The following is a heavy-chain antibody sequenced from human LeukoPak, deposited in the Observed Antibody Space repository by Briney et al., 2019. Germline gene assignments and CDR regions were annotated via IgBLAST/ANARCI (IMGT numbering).Heavy chain of an antibody. V-gene: IGHV4-39*01. CDR1: GGSISSSSYY. Sequence: SETLSLTCTVSGGSISSSSYYWGWIRQPPGKGLEWIGSTYYSGSTYYNPSLKSRVTISVYTSKNQFSLKLSSVTAADTAVYYCARHRGGNSRWYFDYWGQGTLVTVSS. J-gene: IGHJ4*02. CDR3: ARHRGGNSRWYFDY. CDR2: TYYSGST. D-gene: IGHD4-23*01.